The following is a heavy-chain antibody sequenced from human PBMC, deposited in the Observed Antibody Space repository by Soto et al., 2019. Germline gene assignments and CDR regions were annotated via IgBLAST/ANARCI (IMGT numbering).Heavy chain of an antibody. V-gene: IGHV3-23*01. D-gene: IGHD2-15*01. J-gene: IGHJ4*02. CDR1: GLSFSSYA. Sequence: GGCPRLSXAASGLSFSSYAMSWARQAPGKGLEWVSAISGSGGSTYYADSVKGRFTISRDNSKNTLYLQMNSLRAEDTAVYYCAKDGQYCSGGSCYYPHYFDYWGQGTRVTVSS. CDR3: AKDGQYCSGGSCYYPHYFDY. CDR2: ISGSGGST.